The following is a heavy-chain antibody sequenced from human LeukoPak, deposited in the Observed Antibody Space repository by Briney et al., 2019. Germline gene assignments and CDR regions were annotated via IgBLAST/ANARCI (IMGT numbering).Heavy chain of an antibody. Sequence: GGSLRLSCAASGFTVNSKYMSWIRQAPGTGLEWVSVVYSGGETYYADSVRGRFTVSRDISKNTMYLQMNGLRVDDTAVYYCAKPTPGPYCGGDGGPPILPPLAPGGQGTLVTVSS. CDR2: VYSGGET. D-gene: IGHD2-21*01. V-gene: IGHV3-53*01. CDR1: GFTVNSKY. J-gene: IGHJ5*02. CDR3: AKPTPGPYCGGDGGPPILPPLAP.